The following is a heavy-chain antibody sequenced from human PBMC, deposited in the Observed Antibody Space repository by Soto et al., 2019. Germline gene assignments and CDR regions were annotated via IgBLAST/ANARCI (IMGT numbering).Heavy chain of an antibody. V-gene: IGHV4-59*01. CDR3: ARGGKLQYCSGGSCHPGAFDI. CDR1: GGSISSYY. CDR2: IYYSGST. J-gene: IGHJ3*02. Sequence: SETLSLTCTVSGGSISSYYWSWIRQPPGKGLEWIGYIYYSGSTNYNPSLKSRVTISVDTSKNQFSLKLSSVTAADTAVYYCARGGKLQYCSGGSCHPGAFDIWGQGTMVTVSS. D-gene: IGHD2-15*01.